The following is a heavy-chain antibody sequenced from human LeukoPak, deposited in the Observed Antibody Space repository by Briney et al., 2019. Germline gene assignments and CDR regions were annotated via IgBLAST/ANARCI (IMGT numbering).Heavy chain of an antibody. V-gene: IGHV4-34*01. J-gene: IGHJ4*02. D-gene: IGHD3-22*01. Sequence: SETLSLTCAVYGGSFSGYYWSWIRQPPGKGLEWIGEINHSGSTDYNPSLKSRVTISVDTSKNQFSLKLSSVTAADTAVYYCARIGESYYYDSSGYRSVSYFDYWGQGTLVTVSS. CDR3: ARIGESYYYDSSGYRSVSYFDY. CDR2: INHSGST. CDR1: GGSFSGYY.